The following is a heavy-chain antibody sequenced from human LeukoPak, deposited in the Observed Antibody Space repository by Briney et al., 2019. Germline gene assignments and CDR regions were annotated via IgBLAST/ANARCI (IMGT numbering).Heavy chain of an antibody. Sequence: PSVTLSLTCTVSGGSISGYYWSWIRQSPGKGLEWIGYIYYSGSTNYNPSLKSRVTISLDTSKNQFSLKLSSVTAADTAVYYCAKARNWGGYYYYLDVWGKGATFTVSS. CDR1: GGSISGYY. J-gene: IGHJ6*03. CDR2: IYYSGST. D-gene: IGHD7-27*01. CDR3: AKARNWGGYYYYLDV. V-gene: IGHV4-59*01.